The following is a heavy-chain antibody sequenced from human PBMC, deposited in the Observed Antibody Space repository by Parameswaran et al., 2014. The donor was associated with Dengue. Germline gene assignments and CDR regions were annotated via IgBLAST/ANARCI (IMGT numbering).Heavy chain of an antibody. J-gene: IGHJ4*02. Sequence: WIRQPPGKGLEWVSSISSSSSYIYYADSVKGRFTISRDNAKNSLYLQMNSLRAEDTAVYYCARDELDRGYYDSSGYYYWGQGTLVTVSS. D-gene: IGHD3-22*01. CDR3: ARDELDRGYYDSSGYYY. CDR2: ISSSSSYI. V-gene: IGHV3-21*01.